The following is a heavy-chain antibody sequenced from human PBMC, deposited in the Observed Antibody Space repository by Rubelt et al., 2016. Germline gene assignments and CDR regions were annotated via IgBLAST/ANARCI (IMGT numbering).Heavy chain of an antibody. CDR1: GGSFSGYY. D-gene: IGHD3-22*01. J-gene: IGHJ4*02. CDR3: ARGKEGLGVTMMDY. V-gene: IGHV4-34*01. Sequence: QVQLQQWGAGLLKPSETLSLTCAVYGGSFSGYYWSWIRQPPGTGLERIGEINHSGSTNYNPSLKSRVTRSVDPSKNQFSLKLSSVTAADTAVYYCARGKEGLGVTMMDYWGQGTLVTVSS. CDR2: INHSGST.